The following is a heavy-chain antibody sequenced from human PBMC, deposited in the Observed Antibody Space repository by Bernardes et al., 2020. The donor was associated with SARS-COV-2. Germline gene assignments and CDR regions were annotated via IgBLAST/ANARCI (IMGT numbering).Heavy chain of an antibody. CDR2: IIPILGIA. Sequence: SVKVSCKASGGTFSNYTINWVRQAPGQGLEWMGRIIPILGIANYAQKFQGRVTITADKSTSTAYMELSSLRSEDTAVYYCASESWAVDYYYFVMDVWGQGTTVTVSS. V-gene: IGHV1-69*02. J-gene: IGHJ6*02. CDR3: ASESWAVDYYYFVMDV. D-gene: IGHD6-19*01. CDR1: GGTFSNYT.